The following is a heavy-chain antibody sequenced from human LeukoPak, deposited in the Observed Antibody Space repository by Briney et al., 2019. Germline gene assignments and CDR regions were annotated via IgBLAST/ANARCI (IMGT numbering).Heavy chain of an antibody. CDR3: ARKGWGKGFDY. CDR1: GGTFSSYA. V-gene: IGHV1-69*13. Sequence: ASVKVSCKASGGTFSSYAISWVRQAPGQGLEWTGGIIPIFGTANYAQKFQGRVTITADESTSTAYMELSSLRSEDTAVYYCARKGWGKGFDYWGQGTLVTVSS. D-gene: IGHD3-16*01. J-gene: IGHJ4*02. CDR2: IIPIFGTA.